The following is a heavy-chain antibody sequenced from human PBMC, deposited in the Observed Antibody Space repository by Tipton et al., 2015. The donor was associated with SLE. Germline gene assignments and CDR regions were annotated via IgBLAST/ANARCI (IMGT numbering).Heavy chain of an antibody. CDR3: ARQGVVVIATPDAFDI. V-gene: IGHV4-39*07. D-gene: IGHD2-21*01. CDR1: GGSISSSSYY. Sequence: TLSLTCTVSGGSISSSSYYWGWIGQHPGMGLEWIGSIYYSGSTYYNPSRKSRFTISVGTSKNQFSLKLSSVTAADTAVYYCARQGVVVIATPDAFDIWGQGTMVTVSS. J-gene: IGHJ3*02. CDR2: IYYSGST.